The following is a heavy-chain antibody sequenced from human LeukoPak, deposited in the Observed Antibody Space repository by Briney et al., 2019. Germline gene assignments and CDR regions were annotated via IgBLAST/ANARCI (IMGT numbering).Heavy chain of an antibody. CDR1: GYTFTSYG. V-gene: IGHV1-46*01. J-gene: IGHJ6*03. CDR3: ARVAVAGTTSGYMDV. Sequence: ASVKVSCKASGYTFTSYGISWVRQAPGQGLEWMGLINPSGSSPLYARKFQGRVTMTRDMSTTTDYMELSSLRSEDTAVYYCARVAVAGTTSGYMDVWGKGTTVTVSS. CDR2: INPSGSSP. D-gene: IGHD6-19*01.